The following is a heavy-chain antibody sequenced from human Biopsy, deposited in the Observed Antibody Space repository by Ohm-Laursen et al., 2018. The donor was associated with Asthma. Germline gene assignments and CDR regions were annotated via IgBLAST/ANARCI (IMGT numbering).Heavy chain of an antibody. V-gene: IGHV3-9*01. CDR3: AKVRSDWVITESFDY. Sequence: LSLTCVASGFKFDEYTMHWVRQAPGKGLEWVSGISWNSATIGYADSVEGRFTISRDNAKNSVFLHMDSLRPEDTAFYYCAKVRSDWVITESFDYWGQGVLVTVSS. D-gene: IGHD3-22*01. CDR2: ISWNSATI. J-gene: IGHJ4*02. CDR1: GFKFDEYT.